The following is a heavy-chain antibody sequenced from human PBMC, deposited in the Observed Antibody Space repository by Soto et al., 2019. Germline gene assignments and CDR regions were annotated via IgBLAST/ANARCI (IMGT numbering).Heavy chain of an antibody. Sequence: SETLSLTCTVSGGSIISGDYYWSWIRQPPGKGLEWIGYIYYSGSTYYNPSLKSRVTISVDTSKNQFSLKLSSVTAADTAVYHCARASMVRGVISEGWFDPWGQGTLVTVSS. D-gene: IGHD3-10*01. CDR3: ARASMVRGVISEGWFDP. V-gene: IGHV4-30-4*01. CDR1: GGSIISGDYY. CDR2: IYYSGST. J-gene: IGHJ5*02.